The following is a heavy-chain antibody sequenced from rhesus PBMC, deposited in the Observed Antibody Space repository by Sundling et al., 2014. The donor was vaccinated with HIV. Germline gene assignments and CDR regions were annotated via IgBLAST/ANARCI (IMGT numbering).Heavy chain of an antibody. Sequence: QMHLQESGPGLVKPSETLSLTCAVSGGSISDSYRWSWIRQPPGKGLEWIGYIYGSSTSTNNNPSLKSRVTISKDTSKKQFALQLTSVTAADTAVYYCARHRGYCTSGSCYVLDFEFWGQGALVTVSS. CDR2: IYGSSTST. CDR1: GGSISDSYR. J-gene: IGHJ1*01. V-gene: IGHV4S10*01. D-gene: IGHD2-21*01. CDR3: ARHRGYCTSGSCYVLDFEF.